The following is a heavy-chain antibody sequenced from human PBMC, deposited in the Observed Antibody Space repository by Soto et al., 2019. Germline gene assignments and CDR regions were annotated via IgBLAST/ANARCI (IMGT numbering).Heavy chain of an antibody. D-gene: IGHD1-1*01. V-gene: IGHV1-69*02. Sequence: QVQLVQPGAEVEKPGSSVKVSCKASGGTTSSYTISWVRQSPGQGLEWMGNIVPMSGKVDYAQKFQGRVTITADKSTRTVYMELSSLRSEDTAVYFGARRTGNWNPLADWGQGTLVTVSS. CDR2: IVPMSGKV. J-gene: IGHJ4*02. CDR1: GGTTSSYT. CDR3: ARRTGNWNPLAD.